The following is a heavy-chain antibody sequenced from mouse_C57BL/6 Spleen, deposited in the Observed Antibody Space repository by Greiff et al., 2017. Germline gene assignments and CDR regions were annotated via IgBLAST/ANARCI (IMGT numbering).Heavy chain of an antibody. Sequence: VQLLQSGPELVKPGDSVKISCKASGYSFTGYFMNWVMQSHGKSLEWIGRINSYNGDNFYNQKFKGKATLTVDKSYSTDHMELRSLTSEDSAIYYCARGYDYDGAYWGQGTLVTVSA. D-gene: IGHD2-4*01. CDR2: INSYNGDN. J-gene: IGHJ3*01. CDR1: GYSFTGYF. CDR3: ARGYDYDGAY. V-gene: IGHV1-20*01.